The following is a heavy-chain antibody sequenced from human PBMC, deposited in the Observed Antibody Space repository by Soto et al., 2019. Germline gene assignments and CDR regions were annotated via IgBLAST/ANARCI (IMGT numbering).Heavy chain of an antibody. J-gene: IGHJ6*02. V-gene: IGHV4-34*01. CDR3: ARFSGSYYYAMDV. D-gene: IGHD6-19*01. CDR1: GGSFSGYY. Sequence: SETLSLTCAVYGGSFSGYYWSRIRQPPGKGLEWIGEINHSGVTNYKPSLKRRVTISVDTSKNQFSLQLKSVTAADTALYYCARFSGSYYYAMDVWGQGSTVTVSS. CDR2: INHSGVT.